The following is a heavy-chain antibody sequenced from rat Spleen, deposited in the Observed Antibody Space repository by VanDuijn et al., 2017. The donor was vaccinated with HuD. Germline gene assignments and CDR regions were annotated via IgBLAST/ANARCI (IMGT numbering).Heavy chain of an antibody. CDR1: GFSLSNYG. J-gene: IGHJ2*01. CDR2: IWGNGNA. Sequence: QVQLKESGPGLVKPSLTLSLTCPVSGFSLSNYGVFWVRQPPGKGLEWMGVIWGNGNANYNSVLKSRLSISRDTSKSQVFLKMNNLQTEDTAMYFCGRSDYASPYYFDYWGQGVMVTVSS. V-gene: IGHV2S61*01. CDR3: GRSDYASPYYFDY. D-gene: IGHD1-12*01.